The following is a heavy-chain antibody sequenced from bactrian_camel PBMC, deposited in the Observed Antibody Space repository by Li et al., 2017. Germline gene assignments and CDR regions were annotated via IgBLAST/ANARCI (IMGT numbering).Heavy chain of an antibody. CDR2: IYNSDYI. V-gene: IGHV3S10*01. Sequence: VQLVESGGGLVQPGGSLRLSCAASGFDFSKYYINWVRQAPGKGLEWLSSIYNSDYIYYADSVKGRFIISRDNAKNTVYLDMNSLLTEDTAKYYCTPGVYWGQG. D-gene: IGHD2*01. CDR3: TPGVY. J-gene: IGHJ4*01. CDR1: GFDFSKYY.